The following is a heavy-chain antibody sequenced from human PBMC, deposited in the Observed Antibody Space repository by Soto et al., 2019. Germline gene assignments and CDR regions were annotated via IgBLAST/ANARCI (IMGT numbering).Heavy chain of an antibody. J-gene: IGHJ6*03. Sequence: EVQLLESGGGLVQPGGSLRLSCAASGFTFSSYAMSWVRQAPGKGLEWVSAISGSGGSTYYADSVKGRFTISRDNSKNPLYLQMNSLRAEDTAVYYCAKDEIAAPWDYYYYMDVWGKGTTVTVSS. CDR2: ISGSGGST. CDR1: GFTFSSYA. V-gene: IGHV3-23*01. CDR3: AKDEIAAPWDYYYYMDV. D-gene: IGHD6-13*01.